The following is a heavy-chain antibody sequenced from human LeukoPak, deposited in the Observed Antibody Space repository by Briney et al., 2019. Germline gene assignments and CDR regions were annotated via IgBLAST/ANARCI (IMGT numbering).Heavy chain of an antibody. J-gene: IGHJ4*02. CDR1: GYTFTSYG. V-gene: IGHV1-18*01. D-gene: IGHD3-3*01. Sequence: ASVKVSCKPSGYTFTSYGINWVRQAPGQGLEWMGWISAYNGNTNYAQKLQGRVTMTTDTSTSTAYMELRSLRSDDTAVYYCARADVAILGVASGYWGQGTLVTVSS. CDR3: ARADVAILGVASGY. CDR2: ISAYNGNT.